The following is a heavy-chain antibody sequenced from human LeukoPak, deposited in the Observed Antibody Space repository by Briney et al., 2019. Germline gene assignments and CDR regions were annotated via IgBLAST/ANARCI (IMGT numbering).Heavy chain of an antibody. Sequence: SETLSLTCAVYGGSFSGYYWSWIRQPPGKGLEWIGEINHSGSTNYNPSLKSRVTISVDTSKNQFPLKLSSVTAADTAVYYCARGRNGYNLYYFDYWGQGTLVTVSS. D-gene: IGHD5-24*01. V-gene: IGHV4-34*01. CDR1: GGSFSGYY. CDR3: ARGRNGYNLYYFDY. J-gene: IGHJ4*02. CDR2: INHSGST.